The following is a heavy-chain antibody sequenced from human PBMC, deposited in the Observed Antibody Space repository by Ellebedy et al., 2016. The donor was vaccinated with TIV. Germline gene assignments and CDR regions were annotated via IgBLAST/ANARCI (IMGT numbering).Heavy chain of an antibody. Sequence: AASVKVSCKASVGTFSSYAISWVRQAPGQGLEWMGRIIPILGIANYAQKLQGRVTITADKSTSTAYMELSSLRSEDTAVYYCARRGILNYYYYGMDVWGQGTTVTVSS. D-gene: IGHD1-26*01. J-gene: IGHJ6*02. V-gene: IGHV1-69*04. CDR2: IIPILGIA. CDR1: VGTFSSYA. CDR3: ARRGILNYYYYGMDV.